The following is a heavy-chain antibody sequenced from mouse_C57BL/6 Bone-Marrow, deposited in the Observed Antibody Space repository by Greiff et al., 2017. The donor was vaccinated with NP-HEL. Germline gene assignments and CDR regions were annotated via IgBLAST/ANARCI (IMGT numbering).Heavy chain of an antibody. Sequence: QVQLKQPGAELVKPGASVKLSCKASGYTFTSYWMHWVKQRPGQGLEWIGMIHPNSGSTNYNEKFKSKATLTVDKSSSTAYMQLSSLTSEDSAVYYCASSGPPFAYWGQGTLVTVSA. J-gene: IGHJ3*01. D-gene: IGHD3-1*01. V-gene: IGHV1-64*01. CDR2: IHPNSGST. CDR1: GYTFTSYW. CDR3: ASSGPPFAY.